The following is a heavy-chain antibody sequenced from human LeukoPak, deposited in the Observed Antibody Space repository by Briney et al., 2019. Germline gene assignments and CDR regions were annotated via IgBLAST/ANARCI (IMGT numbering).Heavy chain of an antibody. CDR2: ISSSGSTI. CDR1: GFTFSDYY. Sequence: GGSLRLSSAASGFTFSDYYMSWIRQAPGKGLEWVSYISSSGSTIYYADSVKGRFTISRDNSKNTLYLQMNSLRAEDTAVYYCAKDGTTSGWYGASYFDYWGQGTLVTVSS. CDR3: AKDGTTSGWYGASYFDY. V-gene: IGHV3-11*04. J-gene: IGHJ4*02. D-gene: IGHD6-19*01.